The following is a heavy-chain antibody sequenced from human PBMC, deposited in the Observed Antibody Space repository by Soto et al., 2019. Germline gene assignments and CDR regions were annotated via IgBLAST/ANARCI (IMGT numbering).Heavy chain of an antibody. Sequence: GASVKVSCKASGYTFTGYYMHWVRQAPGQGLEWMGWINPNSGGTNYAQKFQGWVTMTRDTSISTAYMELSRLRSDDTAVYYCARSSGYCSGGSCYSGWFDPWGQGTLVTVSS. J-gene: IGHJ5*02. CDR3: ARSSGYCSGGSCYSGWFDP. D-gene: IGHD2-15*01. V-gene: IGHV1-2*04. CDR1: GYTFTGYY. CDR2: INPNSGGT.